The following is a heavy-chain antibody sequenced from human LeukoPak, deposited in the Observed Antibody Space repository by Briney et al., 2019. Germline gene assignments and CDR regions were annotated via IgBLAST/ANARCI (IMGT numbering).Heavy chain of an antibody. V-gene: IGHV1-69*04. CDR1: GGTFSSYA. CDR3: ARGMGRDGYIDY. Sequence: ASVKVSCKASGGTFSSYAISWVRQAPGQGLEWMGRIIPILGIANYAQKFQGRVTITADKSTSTAYMELSSLRSEDTAVYYCARGMGRDGYIDYWGQGTLVTVSS. CDR2: IIPILGIA. J-gene: IGHJ4*02. D-gene: IGHD5-24*01.